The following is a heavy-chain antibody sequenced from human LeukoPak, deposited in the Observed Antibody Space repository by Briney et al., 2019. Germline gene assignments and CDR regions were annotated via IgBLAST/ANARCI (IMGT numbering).Heavy chain of an antibody. CDR1: GFTFSSYA. D-gene: IGHD4-17*01. J-gene: IGHJ4*02. V-gene: IGHV3-23*01. CDR2: ISGSGRDT. CDR3: AKESVSYGDSEH. Sequence: GGSLRLSCAASGFTFSSYAMHWVRQAPGKGLEWVSGISGSGRDTYYADSVKGRFTISRDNSKKTVYMQMNSLRAGDTAVYFCAKESVSYGDSEHWGQGTMVTVSS.